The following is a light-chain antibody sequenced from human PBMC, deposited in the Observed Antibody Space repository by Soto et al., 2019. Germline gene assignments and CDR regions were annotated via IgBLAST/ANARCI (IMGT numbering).Light chain of an antibody. V-gene: IGLV2-14*01. CDR3: FSYTSSGTYV. CDR2: EVS. CDR1: SXDVGNYKY. Sequence: QSALTQPASVSGSPGQSITISCTGTSXDVGNYKYVSWYQQHPGKAPKLMIYEVSNRPSGVSNRFSGSTSGNTASLTISGLQTEDETDYYCFSYTSSGTYVFGTGTKVTVL. J-gene: IGLJ1*01.